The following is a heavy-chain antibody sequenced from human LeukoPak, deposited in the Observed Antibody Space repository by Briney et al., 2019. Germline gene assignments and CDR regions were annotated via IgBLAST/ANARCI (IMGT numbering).Heavy chain of an antibody. Sequence: GGSLRLSCVASGFTFSDYGMLWVRQPPGKGLEWVAVISYDGRNEHYADSVKGRFTISRDNSKNTLYLQMNSLRAEDTAVYYCAKDRAYGGNSEVDYWGQGTLVTVSS. CDR3: AKDRAYGGNSEVDY. V-gene: IGHV3-30*18. CDR2: ISYDGRNE. J-gene: IGHJ4*02. CDR1: GFTFSDYG. D-gene: IGHD4-23*01.